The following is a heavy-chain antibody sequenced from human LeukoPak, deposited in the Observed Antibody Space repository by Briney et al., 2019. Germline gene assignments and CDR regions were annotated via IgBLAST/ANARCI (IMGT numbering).Heavy chain of an antibody. V-gene: IGHV3-74*01. CDR1: GXTFSTYW. CDR3: TRSPSLGGNYWGFDC. Sequence: GGSPRLSCAASGXTFSTYWMHWVRQAPGEGLVWVSRLSPDGSSSVYADSVKGRFTVSRDNAKNTLYLQMNSLRAEDTAVYYCTRSPSLGGNYWGFDCWGQGTLVTVSS. J-gene: IGHJ4*02. D-gene: IGHD1-26*01. CDR2: LSPDGSSS.